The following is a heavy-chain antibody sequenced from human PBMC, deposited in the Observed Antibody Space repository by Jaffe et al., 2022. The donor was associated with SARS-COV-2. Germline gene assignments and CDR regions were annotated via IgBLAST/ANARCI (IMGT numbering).Heavy chain of an antibody. D-gene: IGHD3-9*01. CDR1: GFVFSNSE. V-gene: IGHV3-73*02. CDR2: IRDKSNNYAT. CDR3: TRRDLLSPGAYYMDV. Sequence: EVQLVESGGGLVQPGGSLRLSCAASGFVFSNSEIHWVRQASGKGLEWVGRIRDKSNNYATTYGASVKGRFTVSRDDSKNTAYLQMNSLKTEDTAVYFCTRRDLLSPGAYYMDVWGKGTTVTVSS. J-gene: IGHJ6*03.